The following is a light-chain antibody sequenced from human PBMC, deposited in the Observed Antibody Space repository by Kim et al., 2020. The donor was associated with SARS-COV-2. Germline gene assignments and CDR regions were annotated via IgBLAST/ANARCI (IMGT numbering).Light chain of an antibody. V-gene: IGKV3-11*01. CDR2: DAS. CDR1: QSVSSY. J-gene: IGKJ4*01. Sequence: EIVLTQSPATLSLSPGERATLSCRASQSVSSYLAWYQQKPGQAPRLLIYDASNRATGIPARFSGSRSGTDFTLTISSLEPEDFAVYYCQQRSNSPLTFGGGTKVDIK. CDR3: QQRSNSPLT.